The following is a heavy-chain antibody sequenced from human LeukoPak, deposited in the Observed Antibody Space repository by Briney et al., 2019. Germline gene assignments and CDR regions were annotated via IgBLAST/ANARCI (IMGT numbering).Heavy chain of an antibody. V-gene: IGHV4-59*01. D-gene: IGHD1/OR15-1a*01. J-gene: IGHJ4*02. CDR2: IYYSGST. CDR1: GGFISSYY. CDR3: ARGGDKRLAGTRISSAIAN. Sequence: SETLSLTCTVSGGFISSYYWSWIRQPPGKGLEWIGYIYYSGSTNYNPSLKSRVTISVDTSKNQLSLKVTSVTAADTAVYYCARGGDKRLAGTRISSAIANWGQGTLVTVSS.